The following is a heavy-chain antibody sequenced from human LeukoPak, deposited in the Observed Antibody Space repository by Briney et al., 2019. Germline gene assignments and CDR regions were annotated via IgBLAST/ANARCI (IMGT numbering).Heavy chain of an antibody. CDR2: IKQDGSEK. Sequence: GGSLRLSCAASGFTFSSYWMSWVRQAPGKGLEWVANIKQDGSEKYYVDSVKGRFTISRDNAKNSLYLQMNSLRAEDTAVYYCARADYNYVWGSYCPLWRGYDDAFDIWGQGTMVTVSS. D-gene: IGHD3-16*01. J-gene: IGHJ3*02. V-gene: IGHV3-7*01. CDR1: GFTFSSYW. CDR3: ARADYNYVWGSYCPLWRGYDDAFDI.